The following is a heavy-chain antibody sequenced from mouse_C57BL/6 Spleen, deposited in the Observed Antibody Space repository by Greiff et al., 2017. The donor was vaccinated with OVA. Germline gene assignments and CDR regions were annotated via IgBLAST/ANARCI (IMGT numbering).Heavy chain of an antibody. V-gene: IGHV1-42*01. CDR2: INPSTGGT. D-gene: IGHD2-4*01. J-gene: IGHJ2*01. Sequence: EVKLVESGPELVKPGASVKISCKASGYSFTGYYMNWVKQSPEKSLEWIGEINPSTGGTTYNQKFKAKATLTVDKSSSTAYMQLKSLTSEDSAVYYCARSPIYYDYGDGGGFDYWGQGTTLTVSS. CDR3: ARSPIYYDYGDGGGFDY. CDR1: GYSFTGYY.